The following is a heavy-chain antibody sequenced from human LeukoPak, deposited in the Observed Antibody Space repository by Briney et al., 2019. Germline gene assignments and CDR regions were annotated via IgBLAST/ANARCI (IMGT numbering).Heavy chain of an antibody. CDR1: GFTYSGHW. V-gene: IGHV3-7*01. CDR2: INQGGSDK. CDR3: TRDRSRAEDD. D-gene: IGHD1-14*01. Sequence: GGSLRLSCAASGFTYSGHWMSWVRQAPGKGLEWVANINQGGSDKYYVDSVKGRFTISRDNANNLLYPQMNSLRGEDTAVYYCTRDRSRAEDDWGQGTLVTVSS. J-gene: IGHJ4*02.